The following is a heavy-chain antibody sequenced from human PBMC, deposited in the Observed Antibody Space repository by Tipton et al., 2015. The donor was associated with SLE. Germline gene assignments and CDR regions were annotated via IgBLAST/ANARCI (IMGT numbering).Heavy chain of an antibody. CDR2: INHSGST. J-gene: IGHJ4*02. CDR3: ARRQPPDY. CDR1: GGSFSGYY. Sequence: TLSLTCAVYGGSFSGYYWSWIRQPPGKGLEWIGEINHSGSTNYNPSLKSRVTISVDTSKNQFSLKLSSVTAADTAVYYCARRQPPDYWGQGTLVTVSS. V-gene: IGHV4-34*01. D-gene: IGHD6-13*01.